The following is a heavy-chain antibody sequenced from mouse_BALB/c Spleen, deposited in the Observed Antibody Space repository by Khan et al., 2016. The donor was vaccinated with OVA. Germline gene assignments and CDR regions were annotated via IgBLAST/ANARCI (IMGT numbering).Heavy chain of an antibody. Sequence: DLVKPGASVKLSCKASGYTFTSYWINWIKQRPGQGLEWLGRIAPGSGSTSYNEMFKGKATLTVDTSSSTAYIQLSSLSSEDSAVYFCARSNYYGSSLYAMDYWGQGTSVTGSS. D-gene: IGHD1-1*01. V-gene: IGHV1S41*01. J-gene: IGHJ4*01. CDR3: ARSNYYGSSLYAMDY. CDR1: GYTFTSYW. CDR2: IAPGSGST.